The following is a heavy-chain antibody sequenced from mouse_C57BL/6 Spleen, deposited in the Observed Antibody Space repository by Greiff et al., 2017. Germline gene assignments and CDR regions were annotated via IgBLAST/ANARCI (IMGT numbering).Heavy chain of an antibody. V-gene: IGHV5-9-1*02. Sequence: EVKLEESGEGLVKPGGSLKLSCAASGFTFSSYAMSWVRQTPEKRLEWVAYISSGGDYIYYADTVKGRFTISRDNARNTLYLQMSSLKSEDTAMYYCTRDRGTTVVAEAMDYWGQGTSVTVSS. CDR3: TRDRGTTVVAEAMDY. J-gene: IGHJ4*01. CDR2: ISSGGDYI. CDR1: GFTFSSYA. D-gene: IGHD1-1*01.